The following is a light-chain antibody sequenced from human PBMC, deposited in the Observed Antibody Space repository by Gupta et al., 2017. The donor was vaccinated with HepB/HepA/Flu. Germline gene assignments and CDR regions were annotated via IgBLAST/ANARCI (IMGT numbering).Light chain of an antibody. V-gene: IGKV1-33*01. J-gene: IGKJ3*01. CDR1: QDITNF. CDR2: DTF. CDR3: QQYQYVPFT. Sequence: DIQMTQSPSSLSASVGDRVTITCQASQDITNFLNWYQQKPGKAPKLLIYDTFYLETGVPSRFTGSGSGTHFTFTISSLQPEDVATYYCQQYQYVPFTFGPGTKVHIK.